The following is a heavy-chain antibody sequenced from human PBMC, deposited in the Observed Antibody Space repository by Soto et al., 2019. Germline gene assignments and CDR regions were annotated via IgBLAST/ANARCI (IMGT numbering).Heavy chain of an antibody. CDR3: ARRTYCTNGVCFDY. D-gene: IGHD2-8*01. CDR1: GGSISSSSYY. Sequence: KTSETLSLTCTVSGGSISSSSYYWGWIRQPPGKGLEWIGSIYYSGSTYYNPSLKSRVTISVDTSKNQFSLKLSSVTAADTAVYNCARRTYCTNGVCFDYWGQGTLVTVSS. CDR2: IYYSGST. V-gene: IGHV4-39*01. J-gene: IGHJ4*02.